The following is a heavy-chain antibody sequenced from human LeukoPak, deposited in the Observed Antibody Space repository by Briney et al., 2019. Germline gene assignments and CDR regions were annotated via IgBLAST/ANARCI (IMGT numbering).Heavy chain of an antibody. CDR2: IKSDGNIT. CDR1: GFTFSNYW. D-gene: IGHD3-3*01. Sequence: AGGSLRLSCAASGFTFSNYWMYWVRQAPGKGLVWVSQIKSDGNITNYADSVKGRFTISRDNAKNTLLLQMNSLRAEDTAVYYCGRSGDFWSGSGVAYWGQGTLVTVSS. V-gene: IGHV3-74*01. J-gene: IGHJ4*02. CDR3: GRSGDFWSGSGVAY.